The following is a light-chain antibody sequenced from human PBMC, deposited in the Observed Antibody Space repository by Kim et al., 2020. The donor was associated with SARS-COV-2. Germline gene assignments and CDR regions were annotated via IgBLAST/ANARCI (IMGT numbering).Light chain of an antibody. Sequence: GQSITISCTGTSSEVGGYNYVSWYQQHPGKAPKLMIYDVSNRPSGVSNRFSGAKSGNTASLTISGLQAEDEADYYCSSYTSSSTLVFGTGTKVTVL. CDR1: SSEVGGYNY. CDR3: SSYTSSSTLV. CDR2: DVS. V-gene: IGLV2-14*03. J-gene: IGLJ1*01.